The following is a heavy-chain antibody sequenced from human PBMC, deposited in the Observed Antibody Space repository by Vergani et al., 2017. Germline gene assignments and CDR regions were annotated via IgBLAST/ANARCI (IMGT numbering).Heavy chain of an antibody. Sequence: QVQLQESGPGLVRPSQTLSLTCTVSGGSISSGSYYWSWFRQPAGKGLEWIGRFYTGGGTSYNPSLKSGVTISVGTSKDQFSLQLSSVTAADTAVYYCARDPLYSTTWPFLLLDMDVWGQGTTVTVSS. V-gene: IGHV4-61*02. D-gene: IGHD6-13*01. J-gene: IGHJ6*02. CDR2: FYTGGGT. CDR3: ARDPLYSTTWPFLLLDMDV. CDR1: GGSISSGSYY.